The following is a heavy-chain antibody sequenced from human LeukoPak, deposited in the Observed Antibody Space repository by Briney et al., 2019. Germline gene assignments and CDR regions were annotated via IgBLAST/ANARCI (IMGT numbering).Heavy chain of an antibody. V-gene: IGHV1-69*10. CDR2: IIPILGTA. CDR1: GGTFSSYA. D-gene: IGHD2-15*01. Sequence: ASVKVSCKASGGTFSSYAISWVRQAPGQGLEWMGGIIPILGTANYAQKFQGRVTITRDTSASTAYMELSSLRSEDTAVYYCARTVVAATNYFDYWGQGTLVTVSS. CDR3: ARTVVAATNYFDY. J-gene: IGHJ4*02.